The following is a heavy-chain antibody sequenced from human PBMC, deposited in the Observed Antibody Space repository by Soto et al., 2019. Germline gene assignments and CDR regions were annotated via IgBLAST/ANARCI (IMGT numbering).Heavy chain of an antibody. CDR2: ISYSGGT. V-gene: IGHV4-59*08. CDR3: ARRVAMTHTFEGNWLGP. D-gene: IGHD3-9*01. CDR1: GASINSYY. Sequence: QVQLQESGPGLVKPSETLSLTCTVSGASINSYYWNWVRQSPGKGLEWIGRISYSGGTIYNPSLRRRVTISMDQSKNQVSLKLHSVTAADTAVYFCARRVAMTHTFEGNWLGPWGQGTLVTVSS. J-gene: IGHJ5*02.